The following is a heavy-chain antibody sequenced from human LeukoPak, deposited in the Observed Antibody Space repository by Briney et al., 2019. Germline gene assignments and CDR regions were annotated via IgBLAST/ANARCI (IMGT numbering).Heavy chain of an antibody. CDR1: GGSFSGYY. CDR3: ARDRYYYDSSGYYHWSYFDY. V-gene: IGHV4-34*01. D-gene: IGHD3-22*01. CDR2: INHSGST. J-gene: IGHJ4*02. Sequence: SETLSLTCAVYGGSFSGYYRSWIRQPPGKGLEWIGEINHSGSTNYNPSLKSRVTISVDTSKNQFSLKLSSVTAADTAVYYCARDRYYYDSSGYYHWSYFDYWGQGTLVTVSS.